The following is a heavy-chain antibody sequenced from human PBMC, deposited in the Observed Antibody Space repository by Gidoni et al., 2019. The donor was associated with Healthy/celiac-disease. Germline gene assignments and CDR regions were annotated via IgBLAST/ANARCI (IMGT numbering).Heavy chain of an antibody. J-gene: IGHJ5*02. V-gene: IGHV3-21*01. Sequence: EVQLVESGGGLVKPGGSLRLSCAASGFPFSSYSMNWVRQAPGKGLEWVSSISSSSSYIYYADSVKGRFTISRDNAKNSLYLQMNSLRAEDTAVYYCARDLAVATVTTWSWGQGTLVTVSS. D-gene: IGHD4-17*01. CDR1: GFPFSSYS. CDR3: ARDLAVATVTTWS. CDR2: ISSSSSYI.